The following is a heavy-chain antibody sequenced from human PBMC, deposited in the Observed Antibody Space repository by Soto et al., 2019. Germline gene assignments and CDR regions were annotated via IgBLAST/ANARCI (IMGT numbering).Heavy chain of an antibody. CDR1: GYTFTGDY. CDR2: INPNSGVT. V-gene: IGHV1-2*02. J-gene: IGHJ6*02. Sequence: ASVKVSCKASGYTFTGDYMHCVRQAPGQVLEWLGRINPNSGVTNYAQNFEGRVTMTRDTSTSTAYMEMSWLTFDDTAVYYCARDFNYYTMDVWGQGTTVTVSS. CDR3: ARDFNYYTMDV.